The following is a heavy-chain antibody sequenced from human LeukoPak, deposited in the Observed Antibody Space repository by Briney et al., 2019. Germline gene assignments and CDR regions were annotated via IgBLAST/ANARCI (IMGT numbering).Heavy chain of an antibody. CDR1: GFTFSSYG. Sequence: AGGSLRLSCAASGFTFSSYGMSWVRQAPGKGLEWVSAISGSGGSTYYADSVKGRFTISRDNSKNTLYLQMNSLRAEDTAVYYCAKDGAVAGRYYYYYMDVWGKGTTVTISS. D-gene: IGHD6-19*01. CDR3: AKDGAVAGRYYYYYMDV. CDR2: ISGSGGST. J-gene: IGHJ6*03. V-gene: IGHV3-23*01.